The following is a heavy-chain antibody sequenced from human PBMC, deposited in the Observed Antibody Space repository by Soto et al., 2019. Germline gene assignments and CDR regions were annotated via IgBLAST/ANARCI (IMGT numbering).Heavy chain of an antibody. V-gene: IGHV1-69*01. CDR3: ARGGRRGYCSSTSCYSMDV. Sequence: QVQLVQSGAEVKKPGSSVKVSCKASGGTFSSYAISWERQAPGQGLEWMGGIIPIFGTANYAQKFQGRVTITADESTSTAYMELSSLRSEDTAVYYCARGGRRGYCSSTSCYSMDVWGQGTTVTVSS. J-gene: IGHJ6*02. CDR2: IIPIFGTA. D-gene: IGHD2-2*02. CDR1: GGTFSSYA.